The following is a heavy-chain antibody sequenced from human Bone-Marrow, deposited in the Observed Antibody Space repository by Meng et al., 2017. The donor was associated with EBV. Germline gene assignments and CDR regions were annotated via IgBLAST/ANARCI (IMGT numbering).Heavy chain of an antibody. CDR1: CGSIGSGGCS. D-gene: IGHD3-22*01. J-gene: IGHJ4*02. V-gene: IGHV4-30-2*01. CDR2: IYHSGSN. CDR3: ARGDDSSGLDY. Sequence: QECGLGVMKPSRTLSLPSVVSCGSIGSGGCSFSVIQPPPRKRLEWIGFIYHSGSNSYDPSLKSRVTISVDRSKNQFSLKLNSVTAADTAVYYCARGDDSSGLDYLGQGTLVTVSS.